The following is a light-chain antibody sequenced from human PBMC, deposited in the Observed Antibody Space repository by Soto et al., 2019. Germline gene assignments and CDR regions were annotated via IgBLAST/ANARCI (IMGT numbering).Light chain of an antibody. V-gene: IGLV2-8*01. CDR3: SSFAGNNNLV. CDR1: SSDVGGYNY. CDR2: EVS. Sequence: QSVLTQPPSASGSPGQSVTISCTGTSSDVGGYNYVSWYQQHPGKAPKLMISEVSKRPSGVPDRFSGSKSGNTASLPVSGLQAEDEADYYCSSFAGNNNLVFGGGTKLTVL. J-gene: IGLJ2*01.